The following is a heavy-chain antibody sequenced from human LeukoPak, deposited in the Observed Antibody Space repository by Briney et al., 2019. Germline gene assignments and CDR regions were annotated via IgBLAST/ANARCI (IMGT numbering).Heavy chain of an antibody. J-gene: IGHJ4*02. V-gene: IGHV3-23*01. CDR3: AKQSLYDSSGHFHY. D-gene: IGHD3-22*01. CDR1: GFTFSSYA. CDR2: ITGSGGYT. Sequence: PGGSLRLSCAASGFTFSSYATTWVRQAPGKGLEWVSTITGSGGYTYYADSVKGRFTISRDNSKNTLFLRMNSLRAEDTAVYFCAKQSLYDSSGHFHYWGQGTLITVSS.